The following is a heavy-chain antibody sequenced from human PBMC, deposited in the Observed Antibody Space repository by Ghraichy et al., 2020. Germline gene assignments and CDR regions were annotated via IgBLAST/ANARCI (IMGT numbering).Heavy chain of an antibody. Sequence: ESLNISCAASGFTFSGSAMHWVRQASGKGLEWVGRIRSKANSYATAYAASVKGRFTISRDDSKNTAYLQMNSLKTEDTAVYYCTRPGGGPRDADLWGQGTMVTVSS. CDR3: TRPGGGPRDADL. D-gene: IGHD3-10*01. CDR2: IRSKANSYAT. CDR1: GFTFSGSA. V-gene: IGHV3-73*01. J-gene: IGHJ3*01.